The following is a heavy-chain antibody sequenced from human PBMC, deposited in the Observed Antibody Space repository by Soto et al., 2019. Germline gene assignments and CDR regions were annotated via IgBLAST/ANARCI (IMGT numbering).Heavy chain of an antibody. CDR2: ISAYNGNT. CDR1: GGTFSSYA. V-gene: IGHV1-18*01. CDR3: ARGKRERRWQLLLTDAFDI. D-gene: IGHD1-1*01. J-gene: IGHJ3*02. Sequence: ASVKVSCKASGGTFSSYAISWVRQAPGQGLEWMGWISAYNGNTNYAQKLQGRVTMTTDTSTSTAYMELRSLRSDDTAVYYCARGKRERRWQLLLTDAFDIWRQGTMVTVSS.